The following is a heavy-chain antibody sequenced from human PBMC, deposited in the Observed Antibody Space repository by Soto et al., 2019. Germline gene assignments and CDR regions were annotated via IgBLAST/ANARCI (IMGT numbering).Heavy chain of an antibody. D-gene: IGHD5-18*01. CDR1: GYSFTSYW. V-gene: IGHV5-51*01. CDR3: ARQEGYSYSYYYYGMDV. J-gene: IGHJ6*02. CDR2: IYPGDSDT. Sequence: GESLKISCKGSGYSFTSYWIGWVRQMPGKGLEWMGIIYPGDSDTRYSPSFQGQVTISADKSISTAYLQWSSLKASDTAMYYCARQEGYSYSYYYYGMDVWGQGTTVTVSS.